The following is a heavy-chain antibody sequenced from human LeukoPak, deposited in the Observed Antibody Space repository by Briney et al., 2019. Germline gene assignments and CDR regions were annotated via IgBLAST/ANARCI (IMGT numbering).Heavy chain of an antibody. V-gene: IGHV1-8*01. Sequence: ASVKVSCKASGYAFTSYDINWVRQATGQGLEWMGWMNPNSGNTGYAQKFQGRVTMTRNTSISTAYMELSSLRSEDTAVYYCARADSSCWTSYYYYVMDVWGQGTTVTVSS. J-gene: IGHJ6*02. CDR1: GYAFTSYD. CDR3: ARADSSCWTSYYYYVMDV. D-gene: IGHD6-13*01. CDR2: MNPNSGNT.